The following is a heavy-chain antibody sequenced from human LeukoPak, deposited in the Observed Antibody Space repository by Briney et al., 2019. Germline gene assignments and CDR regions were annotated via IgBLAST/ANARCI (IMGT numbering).Heavy chain of an antibody. J-gene: IGHJ4*02. V-gene: IGHV1-69*06. D-gene: IGHD3-22*01. CDR2: IIPIFGTA. Sequence: GASVKVSCKASGGTFSSYAISWVRQAPGQGLEWMGGIIPIFGTANYAQKFQGRVTITADKSTSTAYMELSSLRSEDTAVYCCASAYYYDSSGYLTEKYFDYWGQGTLVTVSS. CDR1: GGTFSSYA. CDR3: ASAYYYDSSGYLTEKYFDY.